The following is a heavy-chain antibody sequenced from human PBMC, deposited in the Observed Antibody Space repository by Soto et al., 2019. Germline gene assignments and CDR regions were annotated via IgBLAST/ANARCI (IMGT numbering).Heavy chain of an antibody. V-gene: IGHV1-24*01. D-gene: IGHD3-3*01. J-gene: IGHJ4*02. CDR1: GYTLTELS. CDR3: ATGNHDFWSGYFRSVGFDY. CDR2: FDPEDGET. Sequence: GASVKVSCKVSGYTLTELSMHWVRQAPGKGLEWMGGFDPEDGETIYAQKFQGRVTMTEDTSTDTAYMELSSLRSEDTAVYYCATGNHDFWSGYFRSVGFDYWGQGTLVTVSS.